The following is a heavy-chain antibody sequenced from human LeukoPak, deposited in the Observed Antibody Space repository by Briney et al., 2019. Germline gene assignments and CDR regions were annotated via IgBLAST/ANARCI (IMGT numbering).Heavy chain of an antibody. CDR1: GFTFSSYS. D-gene: IGHD4-11*01. CDR2: ISTTSRYI. Sequence: PGGSLGLSCAASGFTFSSYSMNWVRQAPGKGLEWVSSISTTSRYIYYADSVKGRFTVSRDNAKNSLSLQMNSLRAEDTAVYYCARGNSDYDHDYWGQGTLVTVSS. CDR3: ARGNSDYDHDY. J-gene: IGHJ4*02. V-gene: IGHV3-21*01.